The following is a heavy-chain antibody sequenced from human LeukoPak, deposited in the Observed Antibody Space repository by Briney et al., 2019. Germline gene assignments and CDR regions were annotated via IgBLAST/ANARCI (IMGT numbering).Heavy chain of an antibody. V-gene: IGHV1-2*02. CDR1: GYTFTGYY. D-gene: IGHD3-22*01. Sequence: GASVKVSCKASGYTFTGYYMHWVRQAPGQGLEWMGWINPNSGGTNYAQKFQGRVTMTRDTSISTADTELSRLTFDDTAVYFCARPGILYDSTSYDYYYYYYMDVWGQGTTVTVSS. CDR2: INPNSGGT. CDR3: ARPGILYDSTSYDYYYYYYMDV. J-gene: IGHJ6*03.